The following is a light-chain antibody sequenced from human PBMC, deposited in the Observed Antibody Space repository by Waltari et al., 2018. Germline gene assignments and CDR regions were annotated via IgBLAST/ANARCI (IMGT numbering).Light chain of an antibody. J-gene: IGKJ4*01. V-gene: IGKV3-20*01. Sequence: EIVLTQSPGTLSLSPGERATLSCRASQSVTSISLSWYQQKLGQAPRLLIYGPSSRATGTPDRFSGSGSGTDFTLTISRLEPEDVAVYYCQQYDGEVVTFGGGTKVEI. CDR3: QQYDGEVVT. CDR1: QSVTSIS. CDR2: GPS.